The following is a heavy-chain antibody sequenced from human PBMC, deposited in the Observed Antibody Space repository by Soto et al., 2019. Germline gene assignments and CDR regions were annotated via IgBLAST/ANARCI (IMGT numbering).Heavy chain of an antibody. CDR2: IWYDGSNK. CDR3: ARDRGSGRSYSLDY. J-gene: IGHJ4*02. Sequence: GALRLSCAASGFTFSSYGMHWVRQAPGKGLEWVAVIWYDGSNKYYADSVKGRFTISRDNSKNTLYLQMNSLRAEDTAVYYCARDRGSGRSYSLDYWGQGTLVTVSS. CDR1: GFTFSSYG. D-gene: IGHD6-19*01. V-gene: IGHV3-33*01.